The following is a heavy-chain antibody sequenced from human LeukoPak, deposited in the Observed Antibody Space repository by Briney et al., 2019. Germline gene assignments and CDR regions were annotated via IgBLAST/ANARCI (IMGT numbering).Heavy chain of an antibody. J-gene: IGHJ6*03. CDR2: IIPIFGTA. D-gene: IGHD6-13*01. CDR1: GGTFSSYA. CDR3: ARVPWEAAAGIPRGYYYYYSMDV. V-gene: IGHV1-69*05. Sequence: ASVKVSCKASGGTFSSYAISWVRRAPGQGLEGMGGIIPIFGTANYAQKVQGRVTITTDESTSTAYMELSSLSSEDTAVYYCARVPWEAAAGIPRGYYYYYSMDVWGKGTTVTVSS.